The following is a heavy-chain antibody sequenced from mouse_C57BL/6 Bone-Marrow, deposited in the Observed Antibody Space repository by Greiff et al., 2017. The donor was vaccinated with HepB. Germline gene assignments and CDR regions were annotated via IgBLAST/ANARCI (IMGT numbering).Heavy chain of an antibody. Sequence: EVMLVESGEGLVKPGGSLKLSCAASGFTFSSYAMSWVRQTPEKRLEWVPYISSGGDYIYYADTVKGRFTISRDNARNTLYLQMSSLKSEDTAMYYCTRDLLWYYYAMDYWGQGTSVTVSS. CDR3: TRDLLWYYYAMDY. J-gene: IGHJ4*01. CDR1: GFTFSSYA. D-gene: IGHD2-1*01. CDR2: ISSGGDYI. V-gene: IGHV5-9-1*02.